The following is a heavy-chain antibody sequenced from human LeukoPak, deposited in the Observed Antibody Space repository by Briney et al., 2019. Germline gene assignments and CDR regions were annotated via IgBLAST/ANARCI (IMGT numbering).Heavy chain of an antibody. CDR2: INHSGST. Sequence: SETLSLTCAVYGGSFSGYYWSWIRQPPGKGLEWMGEINHSGSTNYNPSLKSRVTISVDTSMNQFSLKLSSVTAADTAVYYCARGQGGYEDLWGRGTLVTVSS. CDR1: GGSFSGYY. V-gene: IGHV4-34*01. CDR3: ARGQGGYEDL. D-gene: IGHD5-12*01. J-gene: IGHJ2*01.